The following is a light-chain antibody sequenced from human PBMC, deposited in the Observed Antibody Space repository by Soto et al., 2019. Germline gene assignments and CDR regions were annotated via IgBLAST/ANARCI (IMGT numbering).Light chain of an antibody. Sequence: DIQMTQSPSSLSASVGDRVSITCQASQDIANVLNWYQQKPGKVPKLLIYDASNLKTGVPSRFSGSGSGTDFTLTISSLQPEDIATYYCQQYDNFVLTFGGGTKVEIK. CDR1: QDIANV. J-gene: IGKJ4*01. V-gene: IGKV1-33*01. CDR3: QQYDNFVLT. CDR2: DAS.